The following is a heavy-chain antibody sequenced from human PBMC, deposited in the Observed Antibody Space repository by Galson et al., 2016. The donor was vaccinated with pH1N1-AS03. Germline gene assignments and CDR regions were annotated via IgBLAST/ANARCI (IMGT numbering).Heavy chain of an antibody. CDR3: ARQQDGRGSGLEWLFWYGMDV. J-gene: IGHJ6*02. D-gene: IGHD3-3*01. CDR1: GYTFSNHW. V-gene: IGHV5-51*01. Sequence: QSGAEVKKPGESLKISCKVSGYTFSNHWIGWVRQMPGKGLEWMGIIYPADSSTTYSPSFQGQVTISADQSISTAYLQWTRLRASDTAMYFCARQQDGRGSGLEWLFWYGMDVWGQGTTVIVSS. CDR2: IYPADSST.